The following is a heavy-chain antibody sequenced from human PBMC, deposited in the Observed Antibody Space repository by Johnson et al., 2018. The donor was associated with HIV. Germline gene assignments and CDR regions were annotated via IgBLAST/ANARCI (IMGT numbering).Heavy chain of an antibody. CDR2: INWDGGTI. J-gene: IGHJ3*02. V-gene: IGHV3-74*01. CDR3: AKDNGARGYDFWNGFLPSALDI. D-gene: IGHD3-3*01. Sequence: VQLVESGGGLVQPGGSLRLSCAASGFTFSNYWMHWVRQAPGKGLEWVSDINWDGGTIDYAGSVKGLFTISRDNAKNSLYMQMNSLRAEDTAVYYCAKDNGARGYDFWNGFLPSALDIWDQGTMVTVSS. CDR1: GFTFSNYW.